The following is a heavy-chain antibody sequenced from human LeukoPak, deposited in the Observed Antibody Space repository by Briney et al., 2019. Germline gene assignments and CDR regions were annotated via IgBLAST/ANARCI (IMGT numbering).Heavy chain of an antibody. D-gene: IGHD2-2*01. CDR1: GGSVSGSTYD. CDR3: VRRVLSFSRPSNFDY. CDR2: IYYSGTT. V-gene: IGHV4-39*01. Sequence: TSETLSLTCSVSGGSVSGSTYDWGWIRQPPGKGLEWIGNIYYSGTTYYNPSLKSRVTISIDTSKKQFSLKLTSVTAADTAVYYCVRRVLSFSRPSNFDYWGQGILVTLSS. J-gene: IGHJ4*02.